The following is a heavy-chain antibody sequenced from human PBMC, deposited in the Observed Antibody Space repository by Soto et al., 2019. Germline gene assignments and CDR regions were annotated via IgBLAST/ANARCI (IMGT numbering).Heavy chain of an antibody. CDR2: LSAYNGNT. D-gene: IGHD4-17*01. CDR1: GYTFTIYG. CDR3: ARSDLHSGDPPDY. J-gene: IGHJ4*02. V-gene: IGHV1-18*01. Sequence: QVQLVQSGAEVKKPGASVKVSFKASGYTFTIYGISWVRPAPGQALEWMGWLSAYNGNTTYAQNLQGRVTMTTDTSTSTAYMELRSLRSDDTAVYYCARSDLHSGDPPDYWGPGTLVTVSS.